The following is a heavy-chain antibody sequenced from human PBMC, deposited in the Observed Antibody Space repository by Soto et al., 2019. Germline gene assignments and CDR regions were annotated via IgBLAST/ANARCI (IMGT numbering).Heavy chain of an antibody. Sequence: GGSLRLSCAASGFTFSSYAMSWVRQAPGKGLEWVAVISYDGSNKYYADSVKGRFTISRDNSKNTLYLQMNSLRAEDTAVYYCARDLYWGQGTLVTVSS. CDR1: GFTFSSYA. J-gene: IGHJ4*02. CDR3: ARDLY. V-gene: IGHV3-30-3*01. CDR2: ISYDGSNK.